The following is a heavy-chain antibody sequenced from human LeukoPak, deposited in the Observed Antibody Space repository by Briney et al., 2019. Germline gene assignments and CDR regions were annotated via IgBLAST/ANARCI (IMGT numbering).Heavy chain of an antibody. CDR1: GYSISSGYY. J-gene: IGHJ6*03. CDR2: IYHSGST. CDR3: ARAAMVTFYYYYYMDV. Sequence: SETLSLTCTVSGYSISSGYYWGWIRQPPGKGLEWIGSIYHSGSTYYNPSLKSRVTISVDTSKNQFSLKLSSVTAADTAVYYCARAAMVTFYYYYYMDVWGKGTTVTVSS. D-gene: IGHD5-18*01. V-gene: IGHV4-38-2*02.